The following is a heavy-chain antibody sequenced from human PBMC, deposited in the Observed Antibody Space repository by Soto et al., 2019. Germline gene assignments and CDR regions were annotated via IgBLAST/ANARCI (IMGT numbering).Heavy chain of an antibody. CDR2: IYYSGST. Sequence: SETLSLTCTGSGGSISSYYWSWIRQPPGMGLEWIGYIYYSGSTSYNPSLKSRVIISVDTSKNQFSLNLSSVTAADTAVYYCARDVTGTGWYFSGAFDLWGQGTMVTVSS. J-gene: IGHJ3*01. CDR3: ARDVTGTGWYFSGAFDL. V-gene: IGHV4-59*01. CDR1: GGSISSYY. D-gene: IGHD6-19*01.